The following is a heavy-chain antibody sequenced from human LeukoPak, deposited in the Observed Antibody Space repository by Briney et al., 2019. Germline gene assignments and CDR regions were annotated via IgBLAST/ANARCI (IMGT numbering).Heavy chain of an antibody. CDR3: ARHRYCSGGSCYSDKDWFDS. CDR1: GGSIDSSDYY. CDR2: IYYSGTT. J-gene: IGHJ5*01. V-gene: IGHV4-39*01. D-gene: IGHD2-15*01. Sequence: SETLSLTCPVSGGSIDSSDYYWGWIRQPPGKGLEWIGGIYYSGTTYYTPSLKSRVTISVDTSKNQFSLKLSSVTAADTAVYYCARHRYCSGGSCYSDKDWFDSWGQGTLVTVSS.